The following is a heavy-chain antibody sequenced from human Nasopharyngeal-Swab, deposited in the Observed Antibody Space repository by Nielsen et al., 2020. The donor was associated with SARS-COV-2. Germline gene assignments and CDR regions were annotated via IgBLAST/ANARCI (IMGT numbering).Heavy chain of an antibody. CDR3: AKDLPITAGDYYGLDV. J-gene: IGHJ6*02. CDR2: VSGSGTIT. D-gene: IGHD6-25*01. V-gene: IGHV3-23*01. Sequence: GESLKISFAASGFTFSSYAMSWVRQAPGKGLEWVSAVSGSGTITYYADSVKGRFTISRDNSKNTLYLQMSSLRAEDTAVYHCAKDLPITAGDYYGLDVWGQGTTVTVSS. CDR1: GFTFSSYA.